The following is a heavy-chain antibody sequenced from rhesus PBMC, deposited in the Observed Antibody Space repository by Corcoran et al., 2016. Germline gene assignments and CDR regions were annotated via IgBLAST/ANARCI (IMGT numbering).Heavy chain of an antibody. D-gene: IGHD4-23*01. Sequence: QVQLQESGPGLVKPSETLSLTCAVSGGSISSSNWWSWIRQPPGKGLDWIGYISGSSGSTNYNPSRKGRVTSSKAASKNQVSLWLSSVTAEDTAVYYCARYVTVTTTSAYFEFWGQGALVTVSS. V-gene: IGHV4-65*01. J-gene: IGHJ1*01. CDR1: GGSISSSNW. CDR2: ISGSSGST. CDR3: ARYVTVTTTSAYFEF.